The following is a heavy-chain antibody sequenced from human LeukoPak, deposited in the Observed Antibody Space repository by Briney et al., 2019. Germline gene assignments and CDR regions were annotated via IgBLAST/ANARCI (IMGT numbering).Heavy chain of an antibody. CDR3: ASLDYGDESFDY. CDR1: GFTFSSYS. V-gene: IGHV3-21*01. Sequence: GGSLRLSCAASGFTFSSYSMNWVRQAPGKGLEWVSSISSSSSYIYYADSVKGRLTISRDNAKNSLYLQMNSLRAEDTAVYYCASLDYGDESFDYWGQGTLVTVSS. D-gene: IGHD4-17*01. CDR2: ISSSSSYI. J-gene: IGHJ4*02.